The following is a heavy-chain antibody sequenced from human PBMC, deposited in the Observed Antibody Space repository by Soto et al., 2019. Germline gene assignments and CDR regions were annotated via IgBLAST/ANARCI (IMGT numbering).Heavy chain of an antibody. D-gene: IGHD1-1*01. CDR1: GFIFANYG. CDR3: AKARGANNSANYYGLDV. V-gene: IGHV3-30*18. Sequence: GGSLRLSCAASGFIFANYGMHWVRQAPGKGLEWVALITYEGSNKYYADAVKGRFTISRDNAKNMVSLQMDSLRAEDTAVYYCAKARGANNSANYYGLDVWGQGTTVTVSS. CDR2: ITYEGSNK. J-gene: IGHJ6*02.